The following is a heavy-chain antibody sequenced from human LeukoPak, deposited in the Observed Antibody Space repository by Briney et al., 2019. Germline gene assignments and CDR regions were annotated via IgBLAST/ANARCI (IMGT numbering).Heavy chain of an antibody. D-gene: IGHD2-2*01. CDR1: GFTFSSYG. CDR3: AKTGCSSTSCQAYYYYYMDV. Sequence: GGSLRLSCAASGFTFSSYGMHWVRQAPGKGLEWVAFIRYDGSNKYYADSVKGRLTISRDNSKNTLYLQMNSLRAEDTAVYYCAKTGCSSTSCQAYYYYYMDVWGKGTTVTVSS. CDR2: IRYDGSNK. V-gene: IGHV3-30*02. J-gene: IGHJ6*03.